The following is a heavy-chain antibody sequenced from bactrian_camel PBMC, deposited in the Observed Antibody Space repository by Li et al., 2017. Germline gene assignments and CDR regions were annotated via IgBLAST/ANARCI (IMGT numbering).Heavy chain of an antibody. V-gene: IGHV3S53*01. CDR3: ASTPAYRSGGYCYTVEADITS. CDR1: GYALSYNFSRSC. Sequence: HVQLVESGGDSVQAGGSLRLSCVASGYALSYNFSRSCMGWSRQAPGKEREWVAAIGSDARIRYADSVKGRFTISQDNAKNTVYLQMNDLKTEDTAVYYCASTPAYRSGGYCYTVEADITSWGQGTQVTVS. J-gene: IGHJ6*01. CDR2: IGSDARI. D-gene: IGHD2*01.